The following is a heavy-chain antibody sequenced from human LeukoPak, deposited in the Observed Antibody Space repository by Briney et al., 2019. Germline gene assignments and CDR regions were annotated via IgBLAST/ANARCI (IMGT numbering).Heavy chain of an antibody. Sequence: GGSLRLSCAASGFAFNTYWMTWVRQAQGKGLEWVANINLDGNEVHYVDSLKDRFTISRDNARNSLYLQMSSLRAEDTAGYYCSSGRHDFVHWGHGTLVTVSS. V-gene: IGHV3-7*01. CDR1: GFAFNTYW. D-gene: IGHD3-16*01. J-gene: IGHJ4*01. CDR2: INLDGNEV. CDR3: SSGRHDFVH.